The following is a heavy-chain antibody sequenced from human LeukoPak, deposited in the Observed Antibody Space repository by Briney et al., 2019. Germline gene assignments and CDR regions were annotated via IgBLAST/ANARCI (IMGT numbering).Heavy chain of an antibody. CDR2: IQYDGRNK. V-gene: IGHV3-30*02. D-gene: IGHD4-17*01. Sequence: GGSLRLSCAASGFTFSCYAMLWVRQAPGKGLEWVAFIQYDGRNKCCADSVKGRFTVSRDNSKNTLYLQMNSLRVEDTAIYYCAKDKNDFGDYSSMDVWGKGTTVTVSS. J-gene: IGHJ6*03. CDR1: GFTFSCYA. CDR3: AKDKNDFGDYSSMDV.